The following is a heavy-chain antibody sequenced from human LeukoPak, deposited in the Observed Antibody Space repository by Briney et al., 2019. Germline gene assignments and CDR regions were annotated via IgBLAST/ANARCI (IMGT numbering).Heavy chain of an antibody. J-gene: IGHJ4*02. D-gene: IGHD4-17*01. Sequence: ASVKVSCKASGYIFTSYAMDWVRQAPGQGLEWMGWINTNTGNPTYAQGFTGRFVFSLDTSVSTAYLQISSLKAEDTAVYYCVRDKTTDFDYWGQGTLVTVSS. CDR1: GYIFTSYA. CDR2: INTNTGNP. V-gene: IGHV7-4-1*02. CDR3: VRDKTTDFDY.